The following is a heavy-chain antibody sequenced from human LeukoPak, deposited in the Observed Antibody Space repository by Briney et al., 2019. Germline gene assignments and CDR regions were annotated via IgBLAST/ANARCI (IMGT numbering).Heavy chain of an antibody. D-gene: IGHD6-19*01. CDR1: GFTFSSYA. CDR2: ISDSGGST. V-gene: IGHV3-23*01. J-gene: IGHJ4*02. Sequence: GGSLRLSCAASGFTFSSYAMSWVRQAPGKGLEWVSTISDSGGSTYYADSVKGRFTISRDNSKNTLYLQMNSLRAEDTAVYYRARLHLPYSSVSWGQGTLVTVSS. CDR3: ARLHLPYSSVS.